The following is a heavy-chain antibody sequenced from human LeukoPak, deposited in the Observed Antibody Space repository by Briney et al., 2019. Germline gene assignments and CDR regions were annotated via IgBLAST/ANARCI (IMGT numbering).Heavy chain of an antibody. V-gene: IGHV3-23*01. CDR3: AKLSSGWYDYYFDY. Sequence: GGSLRLSCAASGFTFSGYAISWVRQAPGKGLGWVSAISGSGGSTYYADSVKGRFTISRDNSKNTLYLQMNSLRAEDTAVYYCAKLSSGWYDYYFDYWGQGTLVTVSS. CDR1: GFTFSGYA. CDR2: ISGSGGST. J-gene: IGHJ4*02. D-gene: IGHD6-19*01.